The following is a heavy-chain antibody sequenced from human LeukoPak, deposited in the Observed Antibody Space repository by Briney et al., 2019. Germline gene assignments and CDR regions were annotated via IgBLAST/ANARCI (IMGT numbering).Heavy chain of an antibody. CDR1: GFTVSSNY. D-gene: IGHD1-20*01. Sequence: PGGSLRFSCAASGFTVSSNYMTWVRQAPGKGLEWISIIYSGGSTYYADSVKGRFTISRDNSKNTLYLHMNSLRAEDTAVYYCARDLSSNWNYWGQGTLVTVSS. J-gene: IGHJ4*02. CDR3: ARDLSSNWNY. CDR2: IYSGGST. V-gene: IGHV3-66*01.